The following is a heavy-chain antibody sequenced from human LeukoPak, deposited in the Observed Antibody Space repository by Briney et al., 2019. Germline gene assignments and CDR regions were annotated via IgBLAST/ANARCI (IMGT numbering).Heavy chain of an antibody. CDR1: GFTVSSNY. J-gene: IGHJ4*02. D-gene: IGHD6-19*01. V-gene: IGHV3-53*01. CDR3: AGDKTTDGWYEFDY. Sequence: PGGSLRLSCAASGFTVSSNYMSWVRQGPGKGLECVSVISNDGDTYYADSVKGRFTISRDTSKNTVSLQMNSLRAEDTAVYYCAGDKTTDGWYEFDYWGQGTLVTVST. CDR2: ISNDGDT.